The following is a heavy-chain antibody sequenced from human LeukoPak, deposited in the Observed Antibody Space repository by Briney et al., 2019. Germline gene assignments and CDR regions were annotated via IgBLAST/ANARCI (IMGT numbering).Heavy chain of an antibody. CDR2: ISSSSSTI. V-gene: IGHV3-48*01. J-gene: IGHJ4*02. CDR3: ARGSGYYYEGPFDY. D-gene: IGHD3-22*01. Sequence: PGGSLRLSCAASGFTFSSYNMNWVRQAPGKGLEWVSYISSSSSTIYYADSVKGRFTISRDNAKNSLYLQMNSLKAEDTAVYYCARGSGYYYEGPFDYWGQGTLVTVSS. CDR1: GFTFSSYN.